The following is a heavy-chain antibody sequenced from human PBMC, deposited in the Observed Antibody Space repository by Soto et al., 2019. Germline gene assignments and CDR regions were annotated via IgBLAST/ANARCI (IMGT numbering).Heavy chain of an antibody. CDR1: GGTFSSYA. Sequence: QVQLVQSGAEVKKPGSSVKVSCKASGGTFSSYAISWVRQAPGQGLEWMGGIIPLSGTANYAQKFQGRVTITAAESTSTAYMELSSLRSEDTAVYYCAISQGSSTSLVIDYYYYYGMEVWCQGTTVTVSS. CDR3: AISQGSSTSLVIDYYYYYGMEV. V-gene: IGHV1-69*01. D-gene: IGHD2-2*01. CDR2: IIPLSGTA. J-gene: IGHJ6*02.